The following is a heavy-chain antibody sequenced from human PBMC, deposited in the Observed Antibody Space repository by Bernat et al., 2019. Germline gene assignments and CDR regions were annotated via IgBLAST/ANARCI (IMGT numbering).Heavy chain of an antibody. CDR2: INSDGSST. D-gene: IGHD3-3*01. V-gene: IGHV3-74*01. CDR1: GFTFSSYW. CDR3: ARRSYYDFWSGYYEPGTLDY. J-gene: IGHJ4*02. Sequence: EVQLVESGGGLVQPGGSLSLSCAASGFTFSSYWMHWVRQAPGKGLVWVSRINSDGSSTSYADSVQGRFTISRDNAKNTLYLQMNSLRAEDTAVYYCARRSYYDFWSGYYEPGTLDYWGQGTLVTVSS.